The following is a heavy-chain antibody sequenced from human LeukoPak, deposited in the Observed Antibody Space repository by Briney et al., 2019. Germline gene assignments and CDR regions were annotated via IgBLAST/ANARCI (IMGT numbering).Heavy chain of an antibody. V-gene: IGHV4-39*01. CDR3: ARHDTTSIAAAGTFDY. CDR1: GGSISSSSYY. J-gene: IGHJ4*02. Sequence: PSETLSLTCTVSGGSISSSSYYWGWIRQPPGKGLEWIGSIYYSGSTYYNPSLKSRVTISVDTPKNQFSLKLSSVPAADTAVYYCARHDTTSIAAAGTFDYWGQGTWSPSPQ. CDR2: IYYSGST. D-gene: IGHD6-13*01.